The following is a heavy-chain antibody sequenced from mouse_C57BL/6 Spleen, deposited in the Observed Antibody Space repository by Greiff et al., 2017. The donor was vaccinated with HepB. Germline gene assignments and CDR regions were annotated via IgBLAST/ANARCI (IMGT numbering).Heavy chain of an antibody. D-gene: IGHD1-1*01. V-gene: IGHV1-15*01. CDR1: GYTFTDYE. CDR3: TRYGSHWYFDV. Sequence: QVQLKESGAELVRPGASVTLSCKASGYTFTDYEMHWVKQTPVHGLEWIGAIDPETGGTAYNQKFKGKAILTADKSSSTAYMELLSLTSEDSAVYYCTRYGSHWYFDVWGTGTTVTVSS. CDR2: IDPETGGT. J-gene: IGHJ1*03.